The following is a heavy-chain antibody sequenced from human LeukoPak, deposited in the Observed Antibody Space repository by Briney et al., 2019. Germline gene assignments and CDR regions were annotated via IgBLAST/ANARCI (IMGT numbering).Heavy chain of an antibody. D-gene: IGHD5-24*01. Sequence: ASVKVSCKASGYTFTGYYMHWVRQAPGQGLEWMGWINPNSGGTNYAQKFQGRVTMTRDTSISTAYMELSRLRSDDTAVYYRARDWGDEGSVEMATIHPLPVGYFDYWGQGTLVTVSS. V-gene: IGHV1-2*02. CDR1: GYTFTGYY. J-gene: IGHJ4*02. CDR3: ARDWGDEGSVEMATIHPLPVGYFDY. CDR2: INPNSGGT.